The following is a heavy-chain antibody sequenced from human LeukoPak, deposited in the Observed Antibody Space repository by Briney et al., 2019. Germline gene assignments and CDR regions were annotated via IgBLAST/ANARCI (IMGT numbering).Heavy chain of an antibody. CDR1: GFTFSNNW. V-gene: IGHV3-7*01. Sequence: GGSLRLSCAASGFTFSNNWMKWVRQAPGKGLEWVANIKQDGSQKNYVDSVKGRFTISRDNAKKSLYLQMNSLRGEDTAVYFCARGGTYDIWGQGTRVTVSS. CDR2: IKQDGSQK. CDR3: ARGGTYDI. J-gene: IGHJ3*02.